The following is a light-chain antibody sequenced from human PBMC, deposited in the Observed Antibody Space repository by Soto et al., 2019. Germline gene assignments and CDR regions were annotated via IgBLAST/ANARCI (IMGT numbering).Light chain of an antibody. V-gene: IGKV3-20*01. CDR3: QQYGNSPPLT. CDR2: GAS. CDR1: QSVSSH. J-gene: IGKJ4*01. Sequence: EIVLTQSPGTLSLSPGERATLSCRASQSVSSHLAWYQQRPGQAPRLLIYGASSRATGIPDRFSGSGSGTDFTLTISRLEPEDFALYYCQQYGNSPPLTLGGRTKVEIK.